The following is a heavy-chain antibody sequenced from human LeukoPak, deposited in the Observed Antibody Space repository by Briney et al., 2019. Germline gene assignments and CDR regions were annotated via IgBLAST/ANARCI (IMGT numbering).Heavy chain of an antibody. Sequence: ASVKVSCKASGYTFTSYGISWVRQAPGQGLEWMGWISAYNGNTNYAQKLQGRVTMTTDTSTSTAYMELRSLRSDDTAVYYCARDELGIGTTIFGVVRFNWFDPWGQGTLVTVSS. V-gene: IGHV1-18*01. D-gene: IGHD3-3*01. J-gene: IGHJ5*02. CDR2: ISAYNGNT. CDR1: GYTFTSYG. CDR3: ARDELGIGTTIFGVVRFNWFDP.